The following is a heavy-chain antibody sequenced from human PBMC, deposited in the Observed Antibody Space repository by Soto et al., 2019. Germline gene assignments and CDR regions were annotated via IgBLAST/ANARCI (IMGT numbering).Heavy chain of an antibody. CDR3: ARDGRRIAVAGDNWFDP. CDR1: GYTFTSYG. J-gene: IGHJ5*02. D-gene: IGHD6-19*01. Sequence: ASVKVSCKASGYTFTSYGISWVRQAPGQGLEWMGWISAYNGNTNYAQKLQGRVTMTTDTSTSTAYMELRSLRSDDTAVYYCARDGRRIAVAGDNWFDPWGQGXLVTVYS. CDR2: ISAYNGNT. V-gene: IGHV1-18*01.